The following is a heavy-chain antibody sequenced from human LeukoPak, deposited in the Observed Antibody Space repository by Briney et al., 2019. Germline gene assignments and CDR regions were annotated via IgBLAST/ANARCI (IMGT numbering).Heavy chain of an antibody. V-gene: IGHV3-7*04. D-gene: IGHD3-16*01. CDR3: ARLYASATIFDY. CDR2: IKQDGSEK. J-gene: IGHJ4*02. CDR1: GLTLSSYW. Sequence: PGGSLRLSCAASGLTLSSYWMSWVRQAPGKGLEWVANIKQDGSEKYYVDSVKGRFTISRDNPKNSLYLQMNSLRAEDTAVYYCARLYASATIFDYWGQGTLVTVSS.